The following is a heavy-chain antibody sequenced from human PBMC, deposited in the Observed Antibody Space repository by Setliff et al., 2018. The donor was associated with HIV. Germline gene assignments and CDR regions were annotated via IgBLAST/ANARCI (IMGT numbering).Heavy chain of an antibody. D-gene: IGHD1-7*01. CDR1: GFTFGDHA. CDR3: ARDGTRQMWGSDYFHNYYIDV. J-gene: IGHJ6*03. CDR2: IRSKTSGGTT. Sequence: GGSLRLSCTASGFTFGDHAMSWVRQAPGKGLEWVSFIRSKTSGGTTEYAASVKGRFTISRDDSKNTLYLQMNSLKTEDTAVYYCARDGTRQMWGSDYFHNYYIDVWDKGTTVTVSS. V-gene: IGHV3-49*04.